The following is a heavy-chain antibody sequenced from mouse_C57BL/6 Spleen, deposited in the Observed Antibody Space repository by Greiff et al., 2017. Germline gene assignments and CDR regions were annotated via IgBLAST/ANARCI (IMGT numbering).Heavy chain of an antibody. J-gene: IGHJ1*03. CDR2: IDPETGGT. CDR1: GYTFTDYE. V-gene: IGHV1-15*01. D-gene: IGHD1-1*01. Sequence: QVQLQQSGAELVRPGASVTLSCKASGYTFTDYEMHWVKQTPVHGLEWIGAIDPETGGTAYNQKFKGKAILTADKSSSTAYMELRSLTSEDSAVYYCTRSPLNYYGSSYDYWYFDVWGTGTTVTVSS. CDR3: TRSPLNYYGSSYDYWYFDV.